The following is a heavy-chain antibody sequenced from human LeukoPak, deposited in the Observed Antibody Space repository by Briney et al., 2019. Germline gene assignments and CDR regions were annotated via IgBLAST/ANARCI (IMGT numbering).Heavy chain of an antibody. V-gene: IGHV3-48*04. Sequence: PGGSLRLSCAASGFTFSTHDLNWVRQAPGKGLEWVSFISSRSSTIYYADSVKGRFTISRDNAKNSLYLQMNSLRAEDTAVYYCARYGESFYYYGMDVWGQGTTVTVSS. D-gene: IGHD4-17*01. CDR1: GFTFSTHD. J-gene: IGHJ6*02. CDR3: ARYGESFYYYGMDV. CDR2: ISSRSSTI.